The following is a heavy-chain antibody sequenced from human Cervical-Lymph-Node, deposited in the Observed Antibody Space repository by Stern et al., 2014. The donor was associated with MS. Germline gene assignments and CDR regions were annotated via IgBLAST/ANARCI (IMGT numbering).Heavy chain of an antibody. CDR3: ARWSVACDY. D-gene: IGHD2-21*01. V-gene: IGHV5-51*03. Sequence: EEQLEESGAELKEPGESLKISCKTSGYNFLNYWIAWGRQVPGQGLARTGIIYPGDSDIRYSPSFQGHVTISVDKSITTAYLEWNSLKASDSAFYYCARWSVACDYWGQGALITVSS. J-gene: IGHJ4*02. CDR2: IYPGDSDI. CDR1: GYNFLNYW.